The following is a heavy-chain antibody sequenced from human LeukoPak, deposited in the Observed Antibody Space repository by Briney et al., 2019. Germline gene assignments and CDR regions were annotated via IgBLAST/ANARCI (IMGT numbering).Heavy chain of an antibody. J-gene: IGHJ3*01. CDR3: ARDPPGSAASRQVFDV. D-gene: IGHD6-6*01. Sequence: ASVKVSCKASGYIFTDYYIHWVRQAPGQGLEWMGWINPNSGGTSYAQRFQGRVTMTRDTSISTVYMELSRLRSDDTAVYYCARDPPGSAASRQVFDVWGQGTMVTVSS. V-gene: IGHV1-2*02. CDR2: INPNSGGT. CDR1: GYIFTDYY.